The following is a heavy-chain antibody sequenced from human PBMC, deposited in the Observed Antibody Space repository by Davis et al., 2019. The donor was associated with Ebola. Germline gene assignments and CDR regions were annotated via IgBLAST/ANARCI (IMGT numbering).Heavy chain of an antibody. D-gene: IGHD6-6*01. V-gene: IGHV1-3*01. CDR3: ARGSSKAYYYYGMDV. CDR2: INAGNGNT. J-gene: IGHJ6*02. CDR1: GYTFTSYA. Sequence: AASVKVSCKASGYTFTSYAMHWVRQAPGQRLEWMGWINAGNGNTKYSQKFQGRVTITRGTSASTAYMELSSLRSEDTAVYYCARGSSKAYYYYGMDVWGQGTTVTVSS.